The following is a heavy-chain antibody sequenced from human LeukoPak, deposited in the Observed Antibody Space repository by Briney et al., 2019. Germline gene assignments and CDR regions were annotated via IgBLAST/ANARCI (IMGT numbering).Heavy chain of an antibody. J-gene: IGHJ4*02. Sequence: GRSLSLSCAASGFTFSSYGMHWVRQTPGKGLVWVSRISGDGRSSDYADSVKGRFTISRDNAKNTLYLQMNSLRAEDTAVYYCSTQDSGTVYWGQGTLVTVSS. CDR1: GFTFSSYG. D-gene: IGHD6-13*01. CDR3: STQDSGTVY. V-gene: IGHV3-74*01. CDR2: ISGDGRSS.